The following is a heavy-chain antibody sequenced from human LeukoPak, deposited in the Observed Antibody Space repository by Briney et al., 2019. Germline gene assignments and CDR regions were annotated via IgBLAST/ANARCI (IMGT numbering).Heavy chain of an antibody. V-gene: IGHV3-23*01. CDR3: ANYRTAPHWFDP. CDR2: ISGRGGST. J-gene: IGHJ5*02. Sequence: PGGSLRLSCAASGFTFSSYAMSGVRQAPGKGVEGVSAISGRGGSTYYADSVKGRFTISRDNSKNKLSLHMNRLRGGDTGVYYCANYRTAPHWFDPWGEGPLVRVCS. CDR1: GFTFSSYA. D-gene: IGHD2-21*02.